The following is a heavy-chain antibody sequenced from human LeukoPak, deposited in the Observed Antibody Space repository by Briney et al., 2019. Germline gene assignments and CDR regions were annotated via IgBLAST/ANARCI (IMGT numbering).Heavy chain of an antibody. CDR2: IYHSGTT. CDR1: GYSISSGYY. CDR3: AKVGMRPTRPFFDY. Sequence: MASETLSLTCTVSGYSISSGYYWGWLRQPPGKGLEWIGNIYHSGTTSYNPSLKNRVTISVDTSKNQFSLKLSSVTAADTAMYYCAKVGMRPTRPFFDYWGQGTLVTVSS. V-gene: IGHV4-38-2*02. J-gene: IGHJ4*02. D-gene: IGHD7-27*01.